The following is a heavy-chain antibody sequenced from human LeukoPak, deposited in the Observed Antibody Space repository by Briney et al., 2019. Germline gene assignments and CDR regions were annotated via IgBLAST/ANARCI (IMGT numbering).Heavy chain of an antibody. CDR1: GFTFGDYA. CDR2: INHSGST. D-gene: IGHD6-13*01. CDR3: ARLRAVTRSSSWLQVRRRFDY. V-gene: IGHV4-34*01. J-gene: IGHJ4*02. Sequence: GSLRLSCTASGFTFGDYAMNWVRQAPGKGLEWIGEINHSGSTNYNPSLKSRVTISVDTSKNQFSLKLSSVTAADTAVYYCARLRAVTRSSSWLQVRRRFDYWGQGTLVTVSS.